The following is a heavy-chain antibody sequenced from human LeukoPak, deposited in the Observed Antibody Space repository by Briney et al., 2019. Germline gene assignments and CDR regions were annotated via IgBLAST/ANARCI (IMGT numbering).Heavy chain of an antibody. J-gene: IGHJ4*02. CDR3: ARTRTATAIWGDFDY. Sequence: PRGSLRLSCAASGFTFSDYYMSWIRQAPGKGLEWVSYISSSGSTIYYADSVKGRFTISRDNAKNSLYLQMNSLRAEDTAVYYCARTRTATAIWGDFDYWGQGTLVTVSS. V-gene: IGHV3-11*01. CDR2: ISSSGSTI. CDR1: GFTFSDYY. D-gene: IGHD2-2*02.